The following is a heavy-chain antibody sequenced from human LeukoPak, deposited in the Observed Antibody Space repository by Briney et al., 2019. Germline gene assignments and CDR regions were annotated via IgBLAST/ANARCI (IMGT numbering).Heavy chain of an antibody. V-gene: IGHV1-69*01. Sequence: SGKVSCKASGGTFSSYAISWVRQAPGQGLEWMGGIIPIFGTANYAQKFQGRVTITADESTSTAYMELSSLRSEDTAGYYCARGVWVTGPAEHFQQWGQGTLVTVSS. CDR1: GGTFSSYA. D-gene: IGHD2-21*02. J-gene: IGHJ1*01. CDR2: IIPIFGTA. CDR3: ARGVWVTGPAEHFQQ.